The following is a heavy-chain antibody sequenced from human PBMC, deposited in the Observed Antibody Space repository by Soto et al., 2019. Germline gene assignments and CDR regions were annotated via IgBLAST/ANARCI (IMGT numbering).Heavy chain of an antibody. CDR1: GFTFTSYW. Sequence: EVQLVESGGTLVQPGGSLRLSCAATGFTFTSYWMHWVRQAPGKGLVWVSRINGDGSNTFYADSVKGRLTISRDNAKNTVYLQMNSLRVEDTAVYYCARGIQYRYGMDFWGQGTTVTVSS. D-gene: IGHD4-4*01. V-gene: IGHV3-74*01. CDR3: ARGIQYRYGMDF. CDR2: INGDGSNT. J-gene: IGHJ6*02.